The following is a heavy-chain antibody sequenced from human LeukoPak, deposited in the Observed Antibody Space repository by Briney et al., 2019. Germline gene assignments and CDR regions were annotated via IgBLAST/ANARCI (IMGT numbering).Heavy chain of an antibody. V-gene: IGHV5-51*01. Sequence: GASLQISCKGSGSSFTSYWIGWVRQMPGKGLEWMGIIYPGDSDTIYSPSFQGQVTISADKSISTAYLQWSSLKASDTAMYYCARHSGSYYVFAPFDYWGQGTLVTVSS. CDR2: IYPGDSDT. CDR3: ARHSGSYYVFAPFDY. D-gene: IGHD1-26*01. CDR1: GSSFTSYW. J-gene: IGHJ4*02.